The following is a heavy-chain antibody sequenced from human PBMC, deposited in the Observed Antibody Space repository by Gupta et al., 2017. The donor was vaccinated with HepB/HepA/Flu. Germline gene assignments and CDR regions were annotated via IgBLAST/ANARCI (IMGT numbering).Heavy chain of an antibody. J-gene: IGHJ6*03. CDR1: GIPFADFG. CDR2: IESEVSGGTR. Sequence: EVQLVESGGGLVRPGRSLRLSCLVSGIPFADFGVAWFRQAPGKGLEWVGFIESEVSGGTRQYAASVKGRFTLSRDDSKSTAYLQMSSLKFEDTGVYYCTRPFLFSNRAYYMDVWGTGTTVIVSS. D-gene: IGHD6-13*01. CDR3: TRPFLFSNRAYYMDV. V-gene: IGHV3-49*05.